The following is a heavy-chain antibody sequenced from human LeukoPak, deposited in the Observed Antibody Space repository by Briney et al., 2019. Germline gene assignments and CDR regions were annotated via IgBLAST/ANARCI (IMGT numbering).Heavy chain of an antibody. Sequence: GSLRLSCAASGFTFDSYAMSWVRQAPGKGLEWASAISSTGAGTYYADSVKGRFTISRDNSKNTLYLQMNGLRAEDTAVYYCAKGGIYAFDYWGQGTLVTVSS. D-gene: IGHD5-12*01. CDR3: AKGGIYAFDY. V-gene: IGHV3-23*01. CDR1: GFTFDSYA. CDR2: ISSTGAGT. J-gene: IGHJ4*02.